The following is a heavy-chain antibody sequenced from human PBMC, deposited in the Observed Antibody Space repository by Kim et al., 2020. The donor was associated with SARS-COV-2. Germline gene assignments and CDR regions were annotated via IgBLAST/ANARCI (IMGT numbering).Heavy chain of an antibody. CDR2: IYYSGST. D-gene: IGHD2-15*01. V-gene: IGHV4-39*07. Sequence: SETLSLTCTVSGGSISSSSYYWGWIRQPPGKGLEWIGSIYYSGSTYYNPSLKSRVTISVDTSKNQFSLKLSSVTAADTAVYYCARTDRYCSGGSCYPWGQGTLVTVSS. CDR1: GGSISSSSYY. CDR3: ARTDRYCSGGSCYP. J-gene: IGHJ5*02.